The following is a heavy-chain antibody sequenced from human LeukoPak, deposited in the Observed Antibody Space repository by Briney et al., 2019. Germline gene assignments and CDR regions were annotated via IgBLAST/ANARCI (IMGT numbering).Heavy chain of an antibody. Sequence: AASVKVSCKASGYTFTSYYMRWVRQAPGQGLEWMGIINPRGGSTSYAQKLQGRVTMTRDTSTSTVYMELSSLRSEDTAVYYCARDVGDGFDFDYWGQGTLVTVSS. CDR1: GYTFTSYY. J-gene: IGHJ4*02. CDR2: INPRGGST. CDR3: ARDVGDGFDFDY. D-gene: IGHD3-16*01. V-gene: IGHV1-46*01.